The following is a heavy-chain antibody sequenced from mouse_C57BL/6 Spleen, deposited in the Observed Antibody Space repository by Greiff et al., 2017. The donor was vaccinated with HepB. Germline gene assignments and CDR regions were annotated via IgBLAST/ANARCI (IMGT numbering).Heavy chain of an antibody. CDR3: NDLPWYFDV. CDR1: GFTFSNYW. Sequence: EVMLVESGGGLVQPGGSMKLSCVASGFTFSNYWMNWVRQSPEKGLEWVAQIRLKSDNYATHYAESVKGRFTISRDDSKSSVYLQMNNLRAEDTGIYYCNDLPWYFDVWGTGTTVTVSS. J-gene: IGHJ1*03. D-gene: IGHD5-5*01. V-gene: IGHV6-3*01. CDR2: IRLKSDNYAT.